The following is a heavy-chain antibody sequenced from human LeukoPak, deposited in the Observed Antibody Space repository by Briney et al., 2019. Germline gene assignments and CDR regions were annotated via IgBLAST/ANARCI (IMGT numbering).Heavy chain of an antibody. CDR3: ATEKWRYFDN. CDR2: ITRDAYSA. Sequence: GGSLRLSCAASGFTFDEYTMHWVRQAPGKGLDWVSLITRDAYSAYYADSVKGRFTISRDNIKNSLYLQTNNLRPEDTALYYCATEKWRYFDNWGRGTLVTVSS. CDR1: GFTFDEYT. J-gene: IGHJ4*02. D-gene: IGHD3-9*01. V-gene: IGHV3-43*01.